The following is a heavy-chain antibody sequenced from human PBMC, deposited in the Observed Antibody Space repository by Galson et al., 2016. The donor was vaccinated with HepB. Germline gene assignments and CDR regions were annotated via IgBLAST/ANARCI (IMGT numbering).Heavy chain of an antibody. CDR1: RVTFSSYW. CDR3: VSPLHNDGNSGMSFDI. Sequence: SLRLSCADSRVTFSSYWMHWVRQVPGEGPVWVSVISGDASRARYADSVAGRFIISRDNTKNTLYLEMNSLRADDTAVYYCVSPLHNDGNSGMSFDIWGQGTMVIVSS. J-gene: IGHJ3*02. D-gene: IGHD4-23*01. CDR2: ISGDASRA. V-gene: IGHV3-74*01.